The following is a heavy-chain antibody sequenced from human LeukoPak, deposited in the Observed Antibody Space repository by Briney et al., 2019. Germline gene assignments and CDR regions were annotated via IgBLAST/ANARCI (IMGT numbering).Heavy chain of an antibody. J-gene: IGHJ4*02. Sequence: GASVKVSCKASGYTFTSYAMHWVRQAPGQGLEWMGWINPNSGGTNYAQKFQGRVTMTRDTSISTAYMELSRLRSDDTAVYYCARGGYDFWSGYPDYWGQGTLVTVSS. V-gene: IGHV1-2*02. D-gene: IGHD3-3*01. CDR1: GYTFTSYA. CDR2: INPNSGGT. CDR3: ARGGYDFWSGYPDY.